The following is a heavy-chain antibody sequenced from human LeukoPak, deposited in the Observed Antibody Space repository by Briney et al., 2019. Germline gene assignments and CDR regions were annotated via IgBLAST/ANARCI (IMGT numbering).Heavy chain of an antibody. Sequence: QPGGSLRLSCAASGFTFSSYEMNWVRQAPGKGLEWVALISYDGSDKYYADSVKGRFTISRDNSKNTVYLQMNSLRPEDTAVYYCARGDQHDCDYWGQGTLVTVSS. CDR2: ISYDGSDK. CDR1: GFTFSSYE. J-gene: IGHJ4*02. V-gene: IGHV3-30-3*01. D-gene: IGHD2-21*02. CDR3: ARGDQHDCDY.